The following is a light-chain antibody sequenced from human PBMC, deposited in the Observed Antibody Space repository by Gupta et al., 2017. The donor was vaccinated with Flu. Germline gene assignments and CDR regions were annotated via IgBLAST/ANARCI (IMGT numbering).Light chain of an antibody. CDR1: QSVGTY. CDR3: QKRSNWPPYT. CDR2: DAS. V-gene: IGKV3-11*01. Sequence: EIVLTQSPATLSLSPGERATLSCRASQSVGTYLAWYQQKPGQTPRLLIYDASNRATGIPARFSGSGSGTDFTLTISSLEPEDFAVYYCQKRSNWPPYTFGQGTRQDI. J-gene: IGKJ2*01.